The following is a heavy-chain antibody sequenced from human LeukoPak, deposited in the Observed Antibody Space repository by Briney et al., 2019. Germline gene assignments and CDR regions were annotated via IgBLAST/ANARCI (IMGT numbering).Heavy chain of an antibody. CDR3: ARDNSLGDNAWWFDP. CDR2: INPNSGGT. D-gene: IGHD1-26*01. J-gene: IGHJ5*02. V-gene: IGHV1-2*02. Sequence: ASVKVSCKASGYTFTGYYMHWVRQAPGQGLEWMGWINPNSGGTNYAQKFQGRVTMTRDTSISTAYMELSRLRSDDTAVYYCARDNSLGDNAWWFDPWGQGTLVTVSS. CDR1: GYTFTGYY.